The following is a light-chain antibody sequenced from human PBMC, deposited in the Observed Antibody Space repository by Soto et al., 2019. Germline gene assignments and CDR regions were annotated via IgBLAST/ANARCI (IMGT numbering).Light chain of an antibody. CDR1: SSDIDGFNY. CDR3: SSYAGSNNFGV. CDR2: EVI. Sequence: QSALTQPPSASGSPGQSVTISCTGASSDIDGFNYVSWYQQHPGKAPKLMIYEVIKRPSGVTDRFSGSRSGNTASLTVSGLQAEEEANYYCSSYAGSNNFGVFGGGTKVTVL. V-gene: IGLV2-8*01. J-gene: IGLJ2*01.